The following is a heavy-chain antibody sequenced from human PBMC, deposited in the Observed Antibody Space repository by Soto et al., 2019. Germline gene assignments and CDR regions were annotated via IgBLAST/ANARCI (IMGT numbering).Heavy chain of an antibody. V-gene: IGHV1-69*12. CDR3: ATMTPDPTAYGMDV. D-gene: IGHD1-26*01. CDR1: GGTFSSYA. Sequence: QVQLVQSGAEVKKPGSSVKVSCKASGGTFSSYAISWVRQAPGQGLEWMGGIIPIFGTANYAQKFQGRVTITADECTSTAYMELSSLRSEDTAVYYCATMTPDPTAYGMDVWGQGTTVTVSS. CDR2: IIPIFGTA. J-gene: IGHJ6*02.